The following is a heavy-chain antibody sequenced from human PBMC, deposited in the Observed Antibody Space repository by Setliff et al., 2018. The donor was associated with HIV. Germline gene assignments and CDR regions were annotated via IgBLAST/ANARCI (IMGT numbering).Heavy chain of an antibody. CDR3: AREGYYNFGSGYHYYYMDV. D-gene: IGHD3-3*01. CDR1: GYSFTRYG. V-gene: IGHV1-18*01. J-gene: IGHJ6*03. CDR2: ISGYNGNT. Sequence: VKVSCKASGYSFTRYGISWVRQAPGQGLEWMGWISGYNGNTNYAQKFQGRVTMTTDTSTETAYMEVGSLRYDDTAVYYCAREGYYNFGSGYHYYYMDVWGKGATVTV.